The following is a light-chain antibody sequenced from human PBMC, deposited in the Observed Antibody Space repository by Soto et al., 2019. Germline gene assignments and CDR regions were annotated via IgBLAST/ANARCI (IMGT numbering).Light chain of an antibody. J-gene: IGKJ4*01. CDR1: QGISNY. Sequence: DIQMTQSPSSLSASVGDRITITCRTSQGISNYLAWYRQKSGEVPKLLIYLASTLRSGVPSRFSGSRSGTDFTLTISSLQPEDVAIYYCQKYNSAPLFGGGTKVEI. V-gene: IGKV1-27*01. CDR3: QKYNSAPL. CDR2: LAS.